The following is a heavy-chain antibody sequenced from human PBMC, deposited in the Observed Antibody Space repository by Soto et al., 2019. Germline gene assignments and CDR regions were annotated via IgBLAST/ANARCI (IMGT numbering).Heavy chain of an antibody. CDR1: GGSISSGDYY. CDR2: IYYSGST. J-gene: IGHJ5*02. V-gene: IGHV4-30-4*01. D-gene: IGHD3-22*01. Sequence: SETLSLTCTVSGGSISSGDYYWSWIRQPPGKGLEWIGYIYYSGSTYYNPSLKSRVTISVDASKNQFSLKLSSVTAADTAVYYCARYDYDSSGGWFDPWGQGXLVTVPS. CDR3: ARYDYDSSGGWFDP.